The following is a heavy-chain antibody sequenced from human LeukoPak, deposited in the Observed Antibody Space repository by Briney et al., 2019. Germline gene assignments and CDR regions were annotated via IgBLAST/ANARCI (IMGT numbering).Heavy chain of an antibody. CDR3: VRTEVSSGSEDY. CDR1: GGSIISSAYY. D-gene: IGHD6-19*01. CDR2: IYYSGST. Sequence: PSETLSLTCTVSGGSIISSAYYWSWIRQPPGKGLGWIGYIYYSGSTYYNPSLKSRVTISLDTSKNQFSLKLSSVTAADTAVYYCVRTEVSSGSEDYWGQGTLVTVSS. V-gene: IGHV4-30-4*08. J-gene: IGHJ4*02.